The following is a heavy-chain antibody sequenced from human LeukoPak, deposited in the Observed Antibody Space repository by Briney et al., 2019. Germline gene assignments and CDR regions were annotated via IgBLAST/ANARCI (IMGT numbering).Heavy chain of an antibody. J-gene: IGHJ4*02. V-gene: IGHV3-7*01. D-gene: IGHD3-22*01. Sequence: PGGSLRLSCAASGFTFTFYWMSWVRQAPGKGLEWVANIKQDGSDKYYVGSVKGRFTISRDNSKNSLYLQMNSLRAEDTAFYFCARHSNKYDFDGSGDYRSFDYWGQGTLVSVSS. CDR3: ARHSNKYDFDGSGDYRSFDY. CDR1: GFTFTFYW. CDR2: IKQDGSDK.